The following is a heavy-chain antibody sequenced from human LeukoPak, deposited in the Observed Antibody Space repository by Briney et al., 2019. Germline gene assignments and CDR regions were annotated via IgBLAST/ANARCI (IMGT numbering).Heavy chain of an antibody. CDR1: GGSISSFY. D-gene: IGHD6-6*01. V-gene: IGHV4-59*01. CDR3: ARDRYSTLSVSRFDP. J-gene: IGHJ5*02. CDR2: IYYSGST. Sequence: SETLSLTCTVSGGSISSFYWSWIRQPPGKGLEWIGYIYYSGSTNYNPSLKSRVTISIDTSKNQFSLKMTSVTAADTAVYYCARDRYSTLSVSRFDPWGQGILVTVSS.